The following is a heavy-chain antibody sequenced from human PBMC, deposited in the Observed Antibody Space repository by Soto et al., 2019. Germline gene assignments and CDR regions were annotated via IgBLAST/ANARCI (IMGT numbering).Heavy chain of an antibody. CDR1: GFSFENYA. D-gene: IGHD4-4*01. V-gene: IGHV3-9*01. CDR3: AKDKLNSNYEYYFDS. J-gene: IGHJ4*02. Sequence: PGGSLRLSCAASGFSFENYAMHWVRQAPGKGLEWVSGISWNRGTIGYADSVKGRFTISRDNAKNSLYLQMNSLRAEDTALYLCAKDKLNSNYEYYFDSWGQGTLVTVSS. CDR2: ISWNRGTI.